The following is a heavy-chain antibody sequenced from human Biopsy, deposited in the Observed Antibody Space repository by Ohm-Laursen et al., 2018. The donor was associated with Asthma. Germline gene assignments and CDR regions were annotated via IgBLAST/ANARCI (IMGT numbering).Heavy chain of an antibody. CDR3: ARRITIFGVVQKDHGMDA. J-gene: IGHJ6*02. Sequence: SQTLSLTCVVSGGSMTPTSHYWDWIRQAPGKGLEWIGYISYGGKTSYNPSLKNRVTISRDTSKNQFSLRLPSVTAADTAAYFCARRITIFGVVQKDHGMDAWGQGTTVIVSS. CDR2: ISYGGKT. V-gene: IGHV4-39*01. CDR1: GGSMTPTSHY. D-gene: IGHD3-3*01.